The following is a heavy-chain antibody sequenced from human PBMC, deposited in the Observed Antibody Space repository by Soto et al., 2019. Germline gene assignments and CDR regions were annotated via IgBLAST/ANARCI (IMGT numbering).Heavy chain of an antibody. D-gene: IGHD3-16*02. CDR2: IRSKAYGGTT. Sequence: GGSLRLSCTASGFTFGDYAMSWFRQAPGKGLEWVGFIRSKAYGGTTEYAASVKGRFTISRDDSKSIAYLQMNSLKTEDTAVYYCTRTMITFGGVIVFFDYWGQGTLVTVSS. V-gene: IGHV3-49*03. CDR1: GFTFGDYA. CDR3: TRTMITFGGVIVFFDY. J-gene: IGHJ4*02.